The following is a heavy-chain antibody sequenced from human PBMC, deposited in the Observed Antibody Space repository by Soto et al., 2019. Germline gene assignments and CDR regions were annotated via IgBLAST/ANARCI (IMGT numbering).Heavy chain of an antibody. CDR1: GFTFSSYA. CDR3: AKELVILYSSGWYRFDY. D-gene: IGHD6-19*01. V-gene: IGHV3-23*01. Sequence: EVQLLESGGGLVQPGGSLRLSCAASGFTFSSYAMSWVRQAPGKGLEWVSAVSGSGGSTYYAESVKGRFTISRDNSKNTLYLQMNSLRAQETAVYYCAKELVILYSSGWYRFDYWGQGPLVTVSS. J-gene: IGHJ4*02. CDR2: VSGSGGST.